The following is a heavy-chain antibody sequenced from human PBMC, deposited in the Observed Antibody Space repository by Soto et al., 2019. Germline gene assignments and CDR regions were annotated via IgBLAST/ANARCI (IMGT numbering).Heavy chain of an antibody. D-gene: IGHD3-3*01. CDR2: INSDGSST. V-gene: IGHV3-74*01. Sequence: EVQLVESGGGLVQPGGSLRLSCAASGFTFSSYWMHWVRQVPGKGLVWVSRINSDGSSTSYADSVKGRFTISRDNVKNTLYLQMNSLRAEDTAVYYCARVGSWSGSYYYMDVWGKGTTVTVSS. J-gene: IGHJ6*03. CDR3: ARVGSWSGSYYYMDV. CDR1: GFTFSSYW.